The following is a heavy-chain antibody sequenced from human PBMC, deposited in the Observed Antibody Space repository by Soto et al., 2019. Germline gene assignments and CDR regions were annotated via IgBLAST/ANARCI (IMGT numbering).Heavy chain of an antibody. J-gene: IGHJ4*01. V-gene: IGHV3-11*01. CDR1: GFIFSDYH. CDR2: IDKSGTTI. CDR3: SRVTPFGGDFLAYFDS. Sequence: QVLLVESGGGLVKSGGSLRLSCAVSGFIFSDYHMAWVRQAPGKGLEWVSFIDKSGTTIYYADSVRGRFTISRDNAKNSLYLQMITLRAEDTSVYYCSRVTPFGGDFLAYFDSWGHGTLVTFSS. D-gene: IGHD2-21*01.